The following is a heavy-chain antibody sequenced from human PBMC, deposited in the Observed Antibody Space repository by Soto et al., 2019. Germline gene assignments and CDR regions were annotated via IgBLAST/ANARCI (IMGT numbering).Heavy chain of an antibody. CDR2: FDPEDGET. J-gene: IGHJ3*02. D-gene: IGHD3-3*01. Sequence: ASVKVSCKVSGYTLTELSMHWVRQAPGKGLEWMGGFDPEDGETIYAQKFQGRVTITADESTSTAYMELSSLRSEDTAVYYCAREIFGVIISGGRDAFDIWG. CDR1: GYTLTELS. V-gene: IGHV1-24*01. CDR3: AREIFGVIISGGRDAFDI.